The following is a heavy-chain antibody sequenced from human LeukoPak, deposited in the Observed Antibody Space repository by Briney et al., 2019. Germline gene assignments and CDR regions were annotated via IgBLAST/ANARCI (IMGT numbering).Heavy chain of an antibody. CDR1: GYTFTGYY. Sequence: ASVKVSCKASGYTFTGYYMHWVRQAPGQGLEWMGWINPNSGGTNYAQKFQGRVTMTRDTSISTAYMELSRLRSDDTAAYYCARAYDIPAANWFDPWGQGTLVTVSS. CDR3: ARAYDIPAANWFDP. D-gene: IGHD3-9*01. J-gene: IGHJ5*02. V-gene: IGHV1-2*02. CDR2: INPNSGGT.